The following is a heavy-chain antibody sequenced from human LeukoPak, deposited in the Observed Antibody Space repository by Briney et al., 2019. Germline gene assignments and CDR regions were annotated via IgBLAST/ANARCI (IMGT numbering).Heavy chain of an antibody. CDR1: GFTFSSYE. D-gene: IGHD1-26*01. Sequence: GGSLRLSCAASGFTFSSYEMNWVRQAPGKGLEWVSYISSSGSTIYYADSVKGRFTISRDNAKNSLYLQMNSLRAEDTAVYYCARSTSGSYFPFDYWGQGTLVTVSS. V-gene: IGHV3-48*03. J-gene: IGHJ4*02. CDR2: ISSSGSTI. CDR3: ARSTSGSYFPFDY.